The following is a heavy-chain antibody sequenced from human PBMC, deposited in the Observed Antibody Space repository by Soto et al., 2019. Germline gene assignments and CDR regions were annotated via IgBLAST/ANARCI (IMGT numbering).Heavy chain of an antibody. V-gene: IGHV3-48*02. CDR3: ARQYCSGGSCYLFTFDI. J-gene: IGHJ3*02. Sequence: SLRLSCAGSGFTFSSYGMNWVRQAPGKGLEWISYISSSSDTIYYADSVKGRLTISRDNAKNSLYLQMNSLRDEDTAVYYCARQYCSGGSCYLFTFDIWGQGTMVTVSS. CDR1: GFTFSSYG. CDR2: ISSSSDTI. D-gene: IGHD2-15*01.